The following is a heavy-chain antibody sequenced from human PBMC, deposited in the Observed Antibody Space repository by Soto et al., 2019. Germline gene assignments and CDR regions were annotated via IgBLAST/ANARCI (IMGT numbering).Heavy chain of an antibody. J-gene: IGHJ6*02. Sequence: SETLSLTCAVYGGSFSGYYWSWIRQPPGKGLEWVGEINHSGSTNYNPSLKSRVTISVDTSKNQFSLKLSSVTAADTAVYYCARGVYDFWSGYYTPYYYYGMDVWGQGTTVTVSS. CDR1: GGSFSGYY. CDR2: INHSGST. CDR3: ARGVYDFWSGYYTPYYYYGMDV. D-gene: IGHD3-3*01. V-gene: IGHV4-34*01.